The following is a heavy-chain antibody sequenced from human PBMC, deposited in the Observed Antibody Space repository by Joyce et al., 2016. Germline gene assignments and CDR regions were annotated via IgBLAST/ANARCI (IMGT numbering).Heavy chain of an antibody. CDR1: GYDFTSYW. CDR3: SRPDPAGGDGIDL. J-gene: IGHJ5*02. D-gene: IGHD3-10*01. V-gene: IGHV5-51*01. Sequence: EVQLVQSGAEVKKPGESLKISCKGSGYDFTSYWIGWVRQTPEKGLEWMGIIYPADSDTKYSPSFQGQVTFSVDKSVNTAYLQWNSLQASDTAMYYCSRPDPAGGDGIDLWGQGTLVTVTS. CDR2: IYPADSDT.